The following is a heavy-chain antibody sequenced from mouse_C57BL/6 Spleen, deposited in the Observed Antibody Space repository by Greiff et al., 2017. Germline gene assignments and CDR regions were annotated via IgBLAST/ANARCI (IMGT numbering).Heavy chain of an antibody. CDR1: GYTFTSYW. J-gene: IGHJ4*01. Sequence: VQLQQPGTELVKPGASVKLSCKASGYTFTSYWMHWVKQRPGQGLEWIGNINPSNGGTNYNEKFKSKATLTVDKSSSTAYMQLSSLTSEDAAVYYCARCLYYSGYAMDYWGQGTSVTVSS. V-gene: IGHV1-53*01. CDR2: INPSNGGT. CDR3: ARCLYYSGYAMDY. D-gene: IGHD1-1*01.